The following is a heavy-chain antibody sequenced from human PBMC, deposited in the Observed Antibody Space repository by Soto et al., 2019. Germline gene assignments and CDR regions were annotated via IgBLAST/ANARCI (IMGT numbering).Heavy chain of an antibody. CDR2: IYYSGST. D-gene: IGHD2-15*01. V-gene: IGHV4-31*03. Sequence: SETLSLTCTVSGGSISSGGYYWSWIRQHPGKGLEWIGYIYYSGSTYYNPSLKSRVTISVDTSKDQFSLKLGSVTAADTAVYYCAREYGGNDWFDPWGQGTLVTVSS. J-gene: IGHJ5*02. CDR1: GGSISSGGYY. CDR3: AREYGGNDWFDP.